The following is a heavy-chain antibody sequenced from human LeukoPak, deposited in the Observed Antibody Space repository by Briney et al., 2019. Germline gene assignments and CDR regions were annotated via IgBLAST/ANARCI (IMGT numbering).Heavy chain of an antibody. CDR2: ISSSGSTI. V-gene: IGHV3-48*03. D-gene: IGHD3-10*02. CDR3: AELGITMIGGV. CDR1: GFTFSSYE. Sequence: PGGSLRLSCAASGFTFSSYEMNWVGQAPGKGLEWVSYISSSGSTIYYADSVKGRFTISRDNAKNSLYLQMNSLRAEDTAVYHCAELGITMIGGVWGKGTTVTISS. J-gene: IGHJ6*04.